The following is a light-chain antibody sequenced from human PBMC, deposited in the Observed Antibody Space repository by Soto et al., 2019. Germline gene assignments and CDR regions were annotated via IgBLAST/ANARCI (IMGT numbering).Light chain of an antibody. V-gene: IGKV2-28*01. J-gene: IGKJ1*01. CDR2: LGS. CDR1: QILLHSNGYNY. CDR3: MQALRTQWT. Sequence: DIVMTQSPLSLTVTPGEPASISCRSSQILLHSNGYNYLDWYLQKPGQSPQLLIYLGSNRASGVPGRFSGSGSGRDFTLKISRVEAEDVGIYYCMQALRTQWTFGQGTKADIK.